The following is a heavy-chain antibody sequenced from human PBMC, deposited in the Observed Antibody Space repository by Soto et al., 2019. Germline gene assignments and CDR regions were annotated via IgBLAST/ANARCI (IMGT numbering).Heavy chain of an antibody. CDR1: GFSLSTSGVG. Sequence: SGPTLVNPTQTLTLTCTFSGFSLSTSGVGVGWIRQPPGKALEWLALVYWNDDKRYSPSLKSRLTITKDTSKNQVVLTMTNIDPVDTATFLCGLPALYCSGGSCYRYFDYRGQGTLVTVSS. CDR2: VYWNDDK. J-gene: IGHJ4*02. D-gene: IGHD2-15*01. CDR3: GLPALYCSGGSCYRYFDY. V-gene: IGHV2-5*01.